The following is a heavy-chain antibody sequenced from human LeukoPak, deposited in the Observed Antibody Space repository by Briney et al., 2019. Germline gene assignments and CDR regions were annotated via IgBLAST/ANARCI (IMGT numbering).Heavy chain of an antibody. D-gene: IGHD3-3*01. J-gene: IGHJ6*03. Sequence: GGSLRLSCAASGFTFSSYAMSWVRQAPGKGLEWVSAISGSGGSTYYADSVKGRFTISRDNSKNTLFLQMNSLRAEDTAVYYCAKGGSFWSGYYDYYYCMDVWGKGTTVTVSS. CDR2: ISGSGGST. CDR1: GFTFSSYA. CDR3: AKGGSFWSGYYDYYYCMDV. V-gene: IGHV3-23*01.